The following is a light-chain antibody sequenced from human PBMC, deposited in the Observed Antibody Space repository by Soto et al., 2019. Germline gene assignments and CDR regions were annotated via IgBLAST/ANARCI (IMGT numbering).Light chain of an antibody. CDR1: QSVLYNSNNKNY. V-gene: IGKV4-1*01. CDR2: WAS. CDR3: QQYYSTPLT. Sequence: DIVMTQSPDSLAVSLGEXATINCKSSQSVLYNSNNKNYLAWYQQKPGQPPKLLIYWASTRESGVPDRFSGSGSGTDFTLTISSLQAEDVAVYYCQQYYSTPLTFGGGTKVDSK. J-gene: IGKJ4*01.